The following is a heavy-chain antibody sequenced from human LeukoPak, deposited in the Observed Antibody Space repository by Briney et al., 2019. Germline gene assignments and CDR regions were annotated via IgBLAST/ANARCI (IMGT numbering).Heavy chain of an antibody. CDR1: GGSLRSGSYS. J-gene: IGHJ4*02. D-gene: IGHD3/OR15-3a*01. CDR3: AHTLALGWYKSDY. V-gene: IGHV2-5*01. CDR2: IYWNDGE. Sequence: TLSLTCTVSGGSLRSGSYSWSWIRQPPGKALEWLALIYWNDGERYSPSLKSRLTITKDTSKNQVVLTMTNMDPVDTATYYCAHTLALGWYKSDYWGQGTLVTVSS.